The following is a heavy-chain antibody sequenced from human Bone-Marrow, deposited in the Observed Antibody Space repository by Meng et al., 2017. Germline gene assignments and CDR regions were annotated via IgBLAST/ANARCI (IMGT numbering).Heavy chain of an antibody. CDR1: GYTFPDYW. CDR3: ANWNDGLLNY. V-gene: IGHV1-2*06. J-gene: IGHJ4*02. D-gene: IGHD1-1*01. Sequence: QVQLGQSGAGVKKPGASVKVSCKASGYTFPDYWLHWVRRAPGQGLEWMGRINPKSGDTHYAQRFQGRVTMTGGTSISTAYMELSRLRSDDTAVYYCANWNDGLLNYWGQGTLVTVSS. CDR2: INPKSGDT.